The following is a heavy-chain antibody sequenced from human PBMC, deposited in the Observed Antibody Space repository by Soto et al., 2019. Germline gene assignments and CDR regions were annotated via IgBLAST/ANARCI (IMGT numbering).Heavy chain of an antibody. CDR1: GYTFTGYY. CDR3: ARDGRCSGGSCYSAPDPYYYYMDV. CDR2: INPNSGGT. V-gene: IGHV1-2*04. J-gene: IGHJ6*03. Sequence: ASVKVSCKASGYTFTGYYMHWVRQAPGQGLEWMGWINPNSGGTNYAQKFQGWATMTRDTSISTAYMELSRLRSDDTAVYYCARDGRCSGGSCYSAPDPYYYYMDVWGKGTTVTVSS. D-gene: IGHD2-15*01.